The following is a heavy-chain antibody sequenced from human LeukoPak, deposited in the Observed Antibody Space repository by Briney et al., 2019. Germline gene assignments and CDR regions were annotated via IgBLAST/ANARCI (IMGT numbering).Heavy chain of an antibody. D-gene: IGHD4-11*01. CDR2: IIPIFGTA. V-gene: IGHV1-69*13. Sequence: SVKVSCKASGGTFSSYAISWVRQAPGQGLEWMGGIIPIFGTANYAQKFQGRVTTTADESTSTAYMELSSLRSEDTAVYYCARDGGDTYSNFDYWGQGTLVTVSS. J-gene: IGHJ4*02. CDR1: GGTFSSYA. CDR3: ARDGGDTYSNFDY.